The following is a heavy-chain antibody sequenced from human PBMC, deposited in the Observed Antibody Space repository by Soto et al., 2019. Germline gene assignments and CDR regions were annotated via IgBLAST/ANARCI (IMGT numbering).Heavy chain of an antibody. D-gene: IGHD3-3*01. CDR3: SHRVLRTVFGLVTTTAIYFDF. Sequence: QITLNESGPTQVKPRQTLTLTCTFSGFSLTTSGVGVGWIRQSPGKAPERLALIYWDDDKRYSSSLKRSLTITKETSKHQVVLTMADLDPADTATYYCSHRVLRTVFGLVTTTAIYFDFWGQGTPVAVSS. CDR1: GFSLTTSGVG. V-gene: IGHV2-5*02. J-gene: IGHJ4*02. CDR2: IYWDDDK.